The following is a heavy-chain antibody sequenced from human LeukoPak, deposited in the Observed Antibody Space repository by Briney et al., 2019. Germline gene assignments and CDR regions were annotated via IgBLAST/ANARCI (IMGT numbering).Heavy chain of an antibody. CDR3: ARTVAGGAFDY. Sequence: SETLSLTCTVSGGSISSSNYHWGWIRQPPGKGLEWIGSIYYSGSTYYNPSLKSRVTISVDTSKNQFSLKLSSVTAADTAVYYCARTVAGGAFDYWGQGTLVTVSS. CDR1: GGSISSSNYH. CDR2: IYYSGST. V-gene: IGHV4-39*01. J-gene: IGHJ4*02. D-gene: IGHD6-19*01.